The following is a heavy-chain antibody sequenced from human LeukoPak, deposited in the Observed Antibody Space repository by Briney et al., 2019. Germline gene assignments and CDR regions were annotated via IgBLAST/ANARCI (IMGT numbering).Heavy chain of an antibody. D-gene: IGHD1-26*01. CDR3: ARGEGL. J-gene: IGHJ4*02. V-gene: IGHV3-7*05. Sequence: PGGSLRLSCVGSGFPFNTYWMSWVRHTPGKGLEWVANIKPDGAEQYYVDSVGGRFTISRDNAKKSLYLQMNSLRAEDTGVYYCARGEGLWGQGTLVTVSS. CDR1: GFPFNTYW. CDR2: IKPDGAEQ.